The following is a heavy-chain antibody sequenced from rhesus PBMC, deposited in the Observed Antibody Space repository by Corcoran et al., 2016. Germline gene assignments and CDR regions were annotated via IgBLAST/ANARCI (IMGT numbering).Heavy chain of an antibody. V-gene: IGHV3S5*01. D-gene: IGHD1-38*01. CDR1: GFTFSSYG. CDR2: ISNGGGST. J-gene: IGHJ6*01. CDR3: AKGPGYGLDS. Sequence: EVQLVESGGGLVQPGGSLRLSCAASGFTFSSYGMSCVRQAPGKGLEGCSYISNGGGSTYYAPSEKGRFTISRDNSKNTISLQMNSLRAEDTAVYYCAKGPGYGLDSWGQGVVVTVSS.